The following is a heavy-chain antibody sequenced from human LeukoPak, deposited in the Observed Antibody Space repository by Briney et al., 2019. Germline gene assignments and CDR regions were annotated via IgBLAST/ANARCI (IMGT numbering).Heavy chain of an antibody. D-gene: IGHD7-27*01. J-gene: IGHJ4*02. V-gene: IGHV3-48*01. CDR3: ARALGIDY. CDR2: ISASSSAI. CDR1: GFTFSSYG. Sequence: GGCLRLSCAASGFTFSSYGMNWVRQAPGKGLEWVSYISASSSAIYYADSVKGRFTISRDNAKNSLYLQVNSLRAEDTAVYYCARALGIDYWGQGTLVTVSS.